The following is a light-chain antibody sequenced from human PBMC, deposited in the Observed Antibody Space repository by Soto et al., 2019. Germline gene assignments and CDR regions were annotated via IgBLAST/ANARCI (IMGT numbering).Light chain of an antibody. V-gene: IGLV2-14*01. CDR2: EVN. CDR3: SSYTSSSTQV. CDR1: SSDVGGYNY. Sequence: QSALTQPASVYGSPGQSITISCTGTSSDVGGYNYVSWYQQHPGKVPKLMIYEVNNRPSGVSDRFSGSKSGNTASLTISGLQAEDEADYYCSSYTSSSTQVLGGGTKLTVL. J-gene: IGLJ3*02.